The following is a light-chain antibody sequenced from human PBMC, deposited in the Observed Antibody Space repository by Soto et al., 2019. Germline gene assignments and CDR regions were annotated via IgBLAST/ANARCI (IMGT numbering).Light chain of an antibody. CDR3: QQTYSTPYT. V-gene: IGKV1-39*01. J-gene: IGKJ2*01. Sequence: DIQMTQSPSSLSASVGDRVTITCRASQSISSYLTGYQQKPGKAPKLLLYAASSLQSGVPSRFSRSGSGTDFTLTISSLQPEDFAAYYWQQTYSTPYTFGQGTKLEIK. CDR1: QSISSY. CDR2: AAS.